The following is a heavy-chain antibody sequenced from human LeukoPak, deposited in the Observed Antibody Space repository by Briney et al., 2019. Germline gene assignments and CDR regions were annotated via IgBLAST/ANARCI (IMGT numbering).Heavy chain of an antibody. CDR3: ARDPNYFDY. Sequence: RPGGSLRLSCAASGFTFSTYSMNWVRQAPGKGLEWISYITSSSSTTYYADSVKGRFTISRDNAKNSLYLQMNSLRAEDTAVYYCARDPNYFDYWGQGTLVTASS. D-gene: IGHD2-8*01. CDR2: ITSSSSTT. CDR1: GFTFSTYS. V-gene: IGHV3-48*01. J-gene: IGHJ4*02.